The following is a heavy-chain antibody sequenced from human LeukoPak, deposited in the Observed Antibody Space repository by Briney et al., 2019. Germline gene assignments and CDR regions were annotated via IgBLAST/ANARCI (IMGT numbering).Heavy chain of an antibody. D-gene: IGHD6-13*01. CDR2: ISNDGSNK. J-gene: IGHJ4*02. Sequence: GGSLRLSCAASGFTFRSYGMHWVRQTPGKGLEWVALISNDGSNKYYADSVKGRFTISRDNSKNTLDLQMNSLRAEDTAVYYCAKGGVAAARDYWGQGTLVTVSS. CDR3: AKGGVAAARDY. CDR1: GFTFRSYG. V-gene: IGHV3-30*18.